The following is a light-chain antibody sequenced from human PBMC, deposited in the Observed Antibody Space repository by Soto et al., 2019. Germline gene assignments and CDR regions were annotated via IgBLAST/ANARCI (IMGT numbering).Light chain of an antibody. Sequence: MGLTQSPGPLSLSAPGRGCLXCRASQSLSNSFIAWYQQKPGQAPRLRIYDTSSRATGIPDRFSGSGTGTDFTLTISDVQPEDFAVYYCHQRQSWPRTFGQGTKVDI. CDR2: DTS. CDR1: QSLSNSF. CDR3: HQRQSWPRT. J-gene: IGKJ1*01. V-gene: IGKV3D-20*02.